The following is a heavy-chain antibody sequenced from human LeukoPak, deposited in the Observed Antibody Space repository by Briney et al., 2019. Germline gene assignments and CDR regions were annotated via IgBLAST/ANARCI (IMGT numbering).Heavy chain of an antibody. D-gene: IGHD3-16*01. CDR3: ARGGNDFNPIDY. CDR1: GGTFSSYA. Sequence: SVKVSCTASGGTFSSYAISWVRQAPGQGLEWMGGIIPIFGTANYAQKFQGRVTITADESTSTAYMELSSLRSEDTAVYYCARGGNDFNPIDYWGQGTLVTVSS. CDR2: IIPIFGTA. V-gene: IGHV1-69*13. J-gene: IGHJ4*02.